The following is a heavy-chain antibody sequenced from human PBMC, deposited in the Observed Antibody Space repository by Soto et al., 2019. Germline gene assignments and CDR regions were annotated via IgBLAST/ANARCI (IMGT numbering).Heavy chain of an antibody. CDR3: AKDGDIVATIDHYFDY. CDR2: ISGSGGST. V-gene: IGHV3-23*01. Sequence: EVQLLESGGGLVQPGGSLRLSCAASGFTFSSYAMSWVRQAPGKGLEWVSAISGSGGSTYYADSVKGRFTISRDNSKNTLYLPMNSLRAEDTAVYYCAKDGDIVATIDHYFDYWGQGTLVTVSS. J-gene: IGHJ4*02. D-gene: IGHD5-12*01. CDR1: GFTFSSYA.